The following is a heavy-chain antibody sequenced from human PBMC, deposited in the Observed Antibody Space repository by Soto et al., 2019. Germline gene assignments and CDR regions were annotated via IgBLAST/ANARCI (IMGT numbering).Heavy chain of an antibody. Sequence: EVQLVESGGGLVQPGGSLRLSCAASGFTFSNYWMHWVRQAPGKGLVWVSRINSDGSSTNYADSVKGRFTISRDNAKNTLYLQMNSLRAEETAVYYCAPTVGYCSGGSCFDWGQGTLVTVSS. CDR2: INSDGSST. J-gene: IGHJ4*02. CDR3: APTVGYCSGGSCFD. CDR1: GFTFSNYW. D-gene: IGHD2-15*01. V-gene: IGHV3-74*01.